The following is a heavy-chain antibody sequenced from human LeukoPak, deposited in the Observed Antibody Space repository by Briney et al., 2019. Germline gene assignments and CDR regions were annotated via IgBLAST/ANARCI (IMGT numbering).Heavy chain of an antibody. CDR1: GGSFSGYY. V-gene: IGHV4-34*01. Sequence: SETLSLTRAVYGGSFSGYYWSWIRQPPGKGLEWIGEINHSGSTNYNPSLKSRVTISVDTSKNQFSLKLSSVTAADTAVYYCARGGVHDYVWGSYRPRFDYWGQGTLVTVSS. J-gene: IGHJ4*02. D-gene: IGHD3-16*02. CDR3: ARGGVHDYVWGSYRPRFDY. CDR2: INHSGST.